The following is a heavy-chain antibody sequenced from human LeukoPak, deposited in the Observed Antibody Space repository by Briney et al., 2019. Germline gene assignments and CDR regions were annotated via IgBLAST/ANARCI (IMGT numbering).Heavy chain of an antibody. CDR3: ARGTYNSHFDY. J-gene: IGHJ4*02. Sequence: GASVKVSCKASGYTFTSYYIHWLRQAPEQGLEWMGMINPSGGGAIYTQKFQRRVTLTRDTSTTSVYMELNSLRSDDTAVYYWARGTYNSHFDYWAQGILVTVSS. CDR2: INPSGGGA. V-gene: IGHV1-46*01. CDR1: GYTFTSYY. D-gene: IGHD1-1*01.